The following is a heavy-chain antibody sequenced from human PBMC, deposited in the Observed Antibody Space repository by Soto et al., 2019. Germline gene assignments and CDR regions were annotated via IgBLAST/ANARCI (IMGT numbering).Heavy chain of an antibody. CDR1: GFTFSSYD. J-gene: IGHJ2*01. CDR2: IGTAGDT. D-gene: IGHD2-21*01. CDR3: ARGELVIVRSYWYFDL. V-gene: IGHV3-13*04. Sequence: EVQLVESGGGLVQPGGSLRLSCAASGFTFSSYDMHWVRQATGKGLEWVSAIGTAGDTYYPGSVKGRFTISREDAKNSLYLQMNSLRAGDTAVYYCARGELVIVRSYWYFDLWGRGTLVTVSS.